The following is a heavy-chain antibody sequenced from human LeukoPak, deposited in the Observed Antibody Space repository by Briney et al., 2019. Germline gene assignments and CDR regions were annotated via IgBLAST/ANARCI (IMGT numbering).Heavy chain of an antibody. Sequence: GESLKISCKGSGYSFTSYGISWVRQAPGQGLEWMGWISAYNGNTNYAQKLQGRVTMTTDTSTSTAYMELRSLRSDDTAVYYCARAMITFGGVIVPFDYWGQGTLVTVSS. D-gene: IGHD3-16*02. J-gene: IGHJ4*02. CDR1: GYSFTSYG. CDR2: ISAYNGNT. CDR3: ARAMITFGGVIVPFDY. V-gene: IGHV1-18*01.